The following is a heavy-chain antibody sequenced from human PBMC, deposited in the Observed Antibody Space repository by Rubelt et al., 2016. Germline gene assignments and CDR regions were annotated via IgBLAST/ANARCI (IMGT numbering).Heavy chain of an antibody. D-gene: IGHD2-2*01. CDR3: ATGIVVVPAHVPSRDY. CDR1: GYTLTELS. V-gene: IGHV1-24*01. J-gene: IGHJ4*02. CDR2: FDPEDGET. Sequence: QVQLVQSGAEVKKPGASVKVSCKVSGYTLTELSMHWVRQAPGKGLEWMGGFDPEDGETIYAQKFQGRVTMTEDTSTATAYMELGSLRSEDTAVYYCATGIVVVPAHVPSRDYWGQGTLVTVSS.